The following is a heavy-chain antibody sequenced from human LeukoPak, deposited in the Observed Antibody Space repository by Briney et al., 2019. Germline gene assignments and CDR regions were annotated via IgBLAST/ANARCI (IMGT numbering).Heavy chain of an antibody. J-gene: IGHJ4*02. CDR2: ISGSGGST. V-gene: IGHV3-23*01. CDR1: GFTFSSYA. Sequence: GGSLRLSCAASGFTFSSYAMSWVRQAPGKGQEWVSAISGSGGSTYYADSVKGRFTISRDNSKNTLYLQMNSLRAEDTAVYYCAKPRISISMVRGVSDYWGQGTLVTVSS. CDR3: AKPRISISMVRGVSDY. D-gene: IGHD3-10*01.